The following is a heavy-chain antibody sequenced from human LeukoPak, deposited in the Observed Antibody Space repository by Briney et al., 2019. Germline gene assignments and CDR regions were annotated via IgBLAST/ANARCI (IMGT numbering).Heavy chain of an antibody. CDR3: ARVASGYYPALDY. CDR1: GGSISSYY. V-gene: IGHV4-59*08. J-gene: IGHJ4*02. CDR2: IYYSGNT. Sequence: SETLSLTCTVSGGSISSYYWSWIRQPPGMRLEWIGYIYYSGNTYYNPSPKSRVTISVDTSKNQFSLTLNSLTVADTAVYYCARVASGYYPALDYWGLGTLVTVSS. D-gene: IGHD3-22*01.